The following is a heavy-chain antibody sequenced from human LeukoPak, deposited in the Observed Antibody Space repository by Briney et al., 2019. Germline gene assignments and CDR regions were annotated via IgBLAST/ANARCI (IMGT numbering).Heavy chain of an antibody. D-gene: IGHD2-8*01. CDR3: ARAGGMYGPDGGMDV. CDR1: GYTFTSYY. V-gene: IGHV1-46*01. Sequence: GASVKVSCKASGYTFTSYYMHWVRQAPGQGLEWMGIINPSGGSTSYAQKFQGRVTMTRDTSTSTVYMELSSLRSEDTAVYYCARAGGMYGPDGGMDVWGQGTTVTVSS. J-gene: IGHJ6*02. CDR2: INPSGGST.